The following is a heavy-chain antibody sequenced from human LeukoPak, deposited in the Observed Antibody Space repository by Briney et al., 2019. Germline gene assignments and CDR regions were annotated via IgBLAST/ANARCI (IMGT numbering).Heavy chain of an antibody. CDR2: INHSGST. CDR1: GGSFSGYY. Sequence: PSETLSLTCAVYGGSFSGYYWSWIRQPPGKGPEWIGEINHSGSTNYNPSLKSRVTISVDTSKNQFSLKLSSVTAADTAVYYCARIGPRRLRVVPAAMFRGKYYGMDVWGKGTTVTVSP. CDR3: ARIGPRRLRVVPAAMFRGKYYGMDV. J-gene: IGHJ6*04. V-gene: IGHV4-34*01. D-gene: IGHD2-2*01.